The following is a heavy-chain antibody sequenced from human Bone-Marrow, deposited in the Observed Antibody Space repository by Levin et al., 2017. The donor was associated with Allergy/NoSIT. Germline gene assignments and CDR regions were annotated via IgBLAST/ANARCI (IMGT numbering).Heavy chain of an antibody. Sequence: KAVGSLRLSCAASGFTFSNAWMTWVRQAPGKGLEWVGRVKSQILGETADYGTPVKGRFIISRDDSKNRVYLQMNSLKIEDTAVYYCATDWGSVTDYKSALDIWGQGTLVTVSS. J-gene: IGHJ3*02. CDR2: VKSQILGETA. CDR1: GFTFSNAW. CDR3: ATDWGSVTDYKSALDI. D-gene: IGHD3-10*01. V-gene: IGHV3-15*01.